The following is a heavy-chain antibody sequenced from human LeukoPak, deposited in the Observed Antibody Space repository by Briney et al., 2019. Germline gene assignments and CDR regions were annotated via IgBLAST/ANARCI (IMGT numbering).Heavy chain of an antibody. CDR2: ISGSGGST. V-gene: IGHV3-23*01. Sequence: GGSLRLSCAASGFTFSSYAMSWVRQAPGKGLEWVSAISGSGGSTYYADSVKGRFTISRDNSKNTLYLQMNSLRAEDTAVYYCAKDLSYYDSSRRIYDYWGQGTLATVSS. D-gene: IGHD3-22*01. J-gene: IGHJ4*02. CDR3: AKDLSYYDSSRRIYDY. CDR1: GFTFSSYA.